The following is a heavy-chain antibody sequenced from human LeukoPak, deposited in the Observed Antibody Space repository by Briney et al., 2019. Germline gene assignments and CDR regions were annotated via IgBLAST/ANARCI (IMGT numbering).Heavy chain of an antibody. V-gene: IGHV3-20*04. CDR3: ARLFNAGLGAPLDY. D-gene: IGHD1-26*01. Sequence: GGSLRLSCAASGFIFKYGMTWVRQIPGKGLEWVSGINGNGGRTGYADSVKGRFTITRDNAKNSLYLQMDSLRAEDTALYFCARLFNAGLGAPLDYGGQGTLVTVSS. CDR1: GFIFKYG. J-gene: IGHJ4*02. CDR2: INGNGGRT.